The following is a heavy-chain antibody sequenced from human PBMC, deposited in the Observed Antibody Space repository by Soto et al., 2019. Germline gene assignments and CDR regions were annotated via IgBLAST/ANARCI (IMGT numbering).Heavy chain of an antibody. D-gene: IGHD2-2*01. J-gene: IGHJ5*02. CDR2: ISGSGGST. CDR3: AKDRGVVPAAIWFDP. V-gene: IGHV3-23*01. CDR1: GFTFSSYA. Sequence: GGSLRLSCAASGFTFSSYAMSWVRQAPGKGLEWVSAISGSGGSTYYADSVKGRFTISRDNSKNTLYLQMNSLRAEDTAVYYCAKDRGVVPAAIWFDPWGQGTLVTVSS.